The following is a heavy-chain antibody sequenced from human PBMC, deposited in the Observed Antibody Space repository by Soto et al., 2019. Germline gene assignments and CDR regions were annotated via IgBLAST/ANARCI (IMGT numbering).Heavy chain of an antibody. D-gene: IGHD2-15*01. CDR1: GGSISSGGYY. Sequence: SETLSLTCTVSGGSISSGGYYWSWIRQHPGKGLEWIGYIYYSGSTYYNPSLKIRVTISVDTSKNQFSLKLSSVTAADTAVYYCARDGSGCSGGSCYDNWFDPWGQGTLVTVSS. CDR3: ARDGSGCSGGSCYDNWFDP. CDR2: IYYSGST. V-gene: IGHV4-31*03. J-gene: IGHJ5*02.